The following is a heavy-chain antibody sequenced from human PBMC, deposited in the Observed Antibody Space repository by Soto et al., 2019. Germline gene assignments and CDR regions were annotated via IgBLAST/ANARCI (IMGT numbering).Heavy chain of an antibody. D-gene: IGHD4-17*01. CDR1: GGSISSGGYY. V-gene: IGHV4-31*03. Sequence: QVQLQESGPGLVKPSQTLSLTCTVSGGSISSGGYYWSWIRQHPGKGLEWIGYIYYSGSTYYNPSLKSRVTIAVDTSKNQFSLKLSSVTAADTAVYYCARVGFGYGDGRAFDIWGQGTMVTVSS. CDR2: IYYSGST. CDR3: ARVGFGYGDGRAFDI. J-gene: IGHJ3*02.